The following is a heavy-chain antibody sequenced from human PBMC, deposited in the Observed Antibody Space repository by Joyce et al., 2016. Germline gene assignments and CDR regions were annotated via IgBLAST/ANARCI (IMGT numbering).Heavy chain of an antibody. Sequence: QVQLQQWGAGLLKPSETLSLTCGVNGGLFRGFLWTWVRQPPGEGLQWIGDGPTRGATHYHPSLESRVTISVDTSKHQFSLTLPSITAADTAMYYCARSQWLAPLMYWGQGSLVAVSS. CDR3: ARSQWLAPLMY. CDR1: GGLFRGFL. V-gene: IGHV4-34*02. D-gene: IGHD6-19*01. J-gene: IGHJ4*02. CDR2: GPTRGAT.